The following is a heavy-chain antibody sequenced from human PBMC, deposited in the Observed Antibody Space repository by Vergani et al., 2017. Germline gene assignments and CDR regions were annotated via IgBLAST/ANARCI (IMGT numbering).Heavy chain of an antibody. CDR2: ININGDNT. CDR3: ARRPVRENYFDC. D-gene: IGHD2-2*01. J-gene: IGHJ4*02. CDR1: GFTISSYA. Sequence: VQLVESGGGVVQPGGSLRLSCAVSGFTISSYAMYWVRQAPGKGLEFVSAININGDNTYYANSVKGRFTISRDNSKNTLYLQMGSLRVEDMAVYHCARRPVRENYFDCWGQGTLVTVSS. V-gene: IGHV3-64*01.